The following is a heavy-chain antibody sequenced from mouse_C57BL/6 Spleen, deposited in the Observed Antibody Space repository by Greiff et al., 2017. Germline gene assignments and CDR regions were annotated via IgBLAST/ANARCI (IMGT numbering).Heavy chain of an antibody. CDR1: GYSFTGYY. V-gene: IGHV1-43*01. D-gene: IGHD1-1*01. J-gene: IGHJ4*01. CDR2: INPSTGGT. Sequence: EVKLVESGPELVKPGASVKISCKASGYSFTGYYMHWVKQSSEKSLEWIGEINPSTGGTSYNQKFKGKATLTVDKSSSTAYMQLKSLTSEDSAVYYCARYYGSSSHAMDYWDQGTSVTVSS. CDR3: ARYYGSSSHAMDY.